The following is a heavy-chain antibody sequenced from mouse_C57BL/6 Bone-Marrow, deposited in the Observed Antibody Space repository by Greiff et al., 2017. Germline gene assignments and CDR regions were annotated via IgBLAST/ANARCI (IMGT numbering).Heavy chain of an antibody. D-gene: IGHD1-1*01. Sequence: QVQLQQPGAELVKPGASVKMSCKASGYTFTSYWITWVKQRPGQGLEWIGDIYPGSGSTTYNEKFKSKATLTVDTSSSTAYMQLSSLTSEDSAVYYCARGPPTVVEPWFAYWGQGTLVTVSA. CDR1: GYTFTSYW. CDR3: ARGPPTVVEPWFAY. V-gene: IGHV1-55*01. J-gene: IGHJ3*01. CDR2: IYPGSGST.